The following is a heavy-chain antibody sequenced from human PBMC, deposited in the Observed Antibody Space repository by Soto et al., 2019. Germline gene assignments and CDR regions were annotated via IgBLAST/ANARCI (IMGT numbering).Heavy chain of an antibody. CDR2: ISYDGSNK. J-gene: IGHJ4*02. V-gene: IGHV3-30*18. D-gene: IGHD2-2*01. CDR3: AKEEDIVLVPAANGSSYFDY. Sequence: QVQLVESGGGVVQPGRSLRLSCAASGFTFSSYGMHWVRQAPGKGLEWVAVISYDGSNKYYADSVKGRFTTSRDNSKNTLYLQMNSLRAEDTAVYYCAKEEDIVLVPAANGSSYFDYWGQGTLVTVSS. CDR1: GFTFSSYG.